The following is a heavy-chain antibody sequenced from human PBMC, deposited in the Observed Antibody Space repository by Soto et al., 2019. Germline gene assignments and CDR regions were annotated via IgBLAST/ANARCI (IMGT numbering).Heavy chain of an antibody. CDR3: AGQGPAANFYYYYGMDV. J-gene: IGHJ6*02. CDR2: IIPIFGTA. V-gene: IGHV1-69*13. CDR1: GGTFSSYA. Sequence: GASVKVSCKASGGTFSSYAISWVRQAPGQGLEWMGGIIPIFGTANYAQKFQGRVTITADESTSTAYMELSSLRSEDTAVYYCAGQGPAANFYYYYGMDVWGQGTTVTVSS. D-gene: IGHD2-2*01.